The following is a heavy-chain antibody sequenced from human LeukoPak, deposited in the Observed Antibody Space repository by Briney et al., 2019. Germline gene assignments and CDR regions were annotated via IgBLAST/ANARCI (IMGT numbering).Heavy chain of an antibody. Sequence: PGGSLRLSCAASGFTFSSYWMNWVRQAPGKGLEWVSSISSSSSYIYYADSVKGRFTISRDNAKNSLYLQMNSLRAEDTAVYYCASIMVVAATDFDSWGQGTLVTVSS. CDR2: ISSSSSYI. D-gene: IGHD2-15*01. V-gene: IGHV3-21*01. CDR1: GFTFSSYW. J-gene: IGHJ4*02. CDR3: ASIMVVAATDFDS.